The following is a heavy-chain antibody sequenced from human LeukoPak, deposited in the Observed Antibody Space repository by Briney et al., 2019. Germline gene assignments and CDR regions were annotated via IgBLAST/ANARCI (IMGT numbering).Heavy chain of an antibody. J-gene: IGHJ4*02. V-gene: IGHV4-34*01. D-gene: IGHD6-19*01. CDR2: INHSGST. CDR3: ASAESIAVAGN. Sequence: SETLSLTCAVYGGSFSGYYWSWIRQPPGKGLEWIGEINHSGSTNYNPSLKSRVTISVDTSKNQFSLKLSSATAADTAVYYCASAESIAVAGNWGQGTLVTVSS. CDR1: GGSFSGYY.